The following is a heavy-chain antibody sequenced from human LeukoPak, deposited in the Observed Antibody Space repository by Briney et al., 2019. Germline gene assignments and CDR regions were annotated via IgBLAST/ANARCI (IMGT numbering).Heavy chain of an antibody. Sequence: GGSLRLSCAASGFTFSSYEMNWVRQAPGKGLEWVSYISSSGSTIYYAYSVKSLFTISSDNAKNLLYLKMNSLRAEDRAVYYCARESRRNYRSFDYWGQGTLVTVSS. D-gene: IGHD1-7*01. CDR3: ARESRRNYRSFDY. CDR2: ISSSGSTI. CDR1: GFTFSSYE. J-gene: IGHJ4*02. V-gene: IGHV3-48*03.